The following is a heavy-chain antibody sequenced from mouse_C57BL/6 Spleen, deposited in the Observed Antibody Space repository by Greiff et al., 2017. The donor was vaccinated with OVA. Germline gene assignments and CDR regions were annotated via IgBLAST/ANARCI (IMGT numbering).Heavy chain of an antibody. D-gene: IGHD2-5*01. CDR3: ARSRSNYEAWFAY. V-gene: IGHV1-59*01. Sequence: VQLQQPGAELVRPGPSVKLSCKASGYTFTSYWMHWVKQRPGQGLEWIGVIDPSDSYTNYNQKFKGKATLTVDTSSSTAYMQLSSLTSEDSAVYYCARSRSNYEAWFAYWGQGTLVTVSA. J-gene: IGHJ3*01. CDR2: IDPSDSYT. CDR1: GYTFTSYW.